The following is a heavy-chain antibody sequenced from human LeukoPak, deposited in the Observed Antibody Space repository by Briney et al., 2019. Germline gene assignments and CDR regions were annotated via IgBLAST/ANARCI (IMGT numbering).Heavy chain of an antibody. Sequence: GESRNISGQGSGYSFTSYWIGWVRKMPGKGLEWMGIIYPGDSDTRYSPSFQGQVTISADKSISTAYLQWSSLKASDTAMYYCAGLPLTGTYWIDPWGQGTLVTVSS. J-gene: IGHJ5*02. D-gene: IGHD1-14*01. CDR1: GYSFTSYW. CDR2: IYPGDSDT. CDR3: AGLPLTGTYWIDP. V-gene: IGHV5-51*01.